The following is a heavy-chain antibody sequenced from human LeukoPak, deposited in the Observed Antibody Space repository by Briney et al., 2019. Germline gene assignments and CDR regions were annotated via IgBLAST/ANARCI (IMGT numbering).Heavy chain of an antibody. CDR1: GGSFSGYY. Sequence: SETLSLTCAVYGGSFSGYYWSWIRQPPGKGLEWIGSIDYSGNTNYNPSLKSRVTISVDWSKNQFSLKLNSVTATDTAVYYCAKEGEGSISHWGQGTLVTVSS. CDR2: IDYSGNT. CDR3: AKEGEGSISH. V-gene: IGHV4-34*01. J-gene: IGHJ4*02. D-gene: IGHD3-16*01.